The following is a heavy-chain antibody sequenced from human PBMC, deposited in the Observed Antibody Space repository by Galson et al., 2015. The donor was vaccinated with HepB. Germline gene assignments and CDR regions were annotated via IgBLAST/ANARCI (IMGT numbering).Heavy chain of an antibody. CDR3: ARGIVERTNRAYYYYYMDV. V-gene: IGHV4-34*01. J-gene: IGHJ6*03. Sequence: SETLSLTCAVYGGSFSGYYWGWIRQPPGKGLEWIGEINHSGSTNYNPSLKSRVTISVDTSKNQFSLKLSSVTAADTAVYYCARGIVERTNRAYYYYYMDVWGKGTTVTVSS. CDR1: GGSFSGYY. CDR2: INHSGST. D-gene: IGHD2-15*01.